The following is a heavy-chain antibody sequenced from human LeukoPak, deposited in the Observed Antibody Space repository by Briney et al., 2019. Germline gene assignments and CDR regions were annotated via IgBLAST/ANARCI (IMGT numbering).Heavy chain of an antibody. V-gene: IGHV4-38-2*01. CDR1: DYSISSGYY. Sequence: PSETLSLTCAVSDYSISSGYYWGWIRQPPGKGLEWIGSIYHSGSTYYNPSLKSRVTISVDTSKNQFSLKLSSVTAADTAVYYCARARRYGNPFDYWGQGTLVTVSS. J-gene: IGHJ4*02. CDR3: ARARRYGNPFDY. D-gene: IGHD5-18*01. CDR2: IYHSGST.